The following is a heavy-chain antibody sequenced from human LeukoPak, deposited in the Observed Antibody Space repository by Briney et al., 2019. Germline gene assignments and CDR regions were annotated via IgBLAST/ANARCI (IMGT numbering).Heavy chain of an antibody. D-gene: IGHD3-22*01. CDR3: ARRYDSSGYYSYPFDY. Sequence: GDSLKISCKASGYTFTSYWIGWVRQMPGKGLEWMGIIYPGDSDTRYSPSFQGQVTISADKSISTAYLQWSSLKASDTAMYYCARRYDSSGYYSYPFDYWGQGTLVTVSS. J-gene: IGHJ4*02. CDR1: GYTFTSYW. V-gene: IGHV5-51*01. CDR2: IYPGDSDT.